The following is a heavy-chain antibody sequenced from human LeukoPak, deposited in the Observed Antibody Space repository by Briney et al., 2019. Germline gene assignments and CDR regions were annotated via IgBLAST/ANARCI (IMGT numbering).Heavy chain of an antibody. CDR1: GGSISSYY. V-gene: IGHV4-59*08. D-gene: IGHD2/OR15-2a*01. Sequence: SETLSLTCTVSGGSISSYYWSWIRQPPGKGLEWIGYIYYSGSTNYNPSLKSRVTISVDMSKNQFSLKLSSVTAADTAVYYCARRSIGYFDLWGRGTLVTVSS. CDR3: ARRSIGYFDL. CDR2: IYYSGST. J-gene: IGHJ2*01.